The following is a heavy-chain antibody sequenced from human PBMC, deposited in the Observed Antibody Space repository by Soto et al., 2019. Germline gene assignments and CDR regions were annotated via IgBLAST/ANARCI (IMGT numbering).Heavy chain of an antibody. CDR1: GYTFTSYG. J-gene: IGHJ5*02. CDR3: ARSQFSGGWYGPNWFDP. D-gene: IGHD6-19*01. CDR2: ISAYNGNT. V-gene: IGHV1-18*01. Sequence: ASVKVSCKASGYTFTSYGISWVRQAPGHGLEWMGWISAYNGNTNYAQKLQGRVTMTTDTSTSTAYMELISLRSDDTAVSYCARSQFSGGWYGPNWFDPWGQGTLVTVSS.